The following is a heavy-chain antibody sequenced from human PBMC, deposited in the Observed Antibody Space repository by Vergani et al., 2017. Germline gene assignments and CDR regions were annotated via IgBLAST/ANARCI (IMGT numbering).Heavy chain of an antibody. CDR2: INHSGTI. J-gene: IGHJ3*01. V-gene: IGHV4-34*01. CDR1: GGSLSGYY. D-gene: IGHD1-26*01. CDR3: ARRAERWETLLRDDLDV. Sequence: QVQLQQWGPGLLNPSETLSLTFAVYGGSLSGYYWSWIRLAPGKRLEWIGEINHSGTINYNPTLKSPFNVSIVTSRDHFSLKLRSVSAADTAVDFCARRAERWETLLRDDLDVWGQGTFVTVSP.